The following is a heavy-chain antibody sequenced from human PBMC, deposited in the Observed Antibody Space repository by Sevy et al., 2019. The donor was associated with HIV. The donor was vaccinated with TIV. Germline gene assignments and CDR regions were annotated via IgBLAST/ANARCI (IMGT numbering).Heavy chain of an antibody. CDR2: IYPGNSDT. J-gene: IGHJ3*01. Sequence: GESLKISCQGSAYRIFNNWVAWVCQMPGKGLEWMGMIYPGNSDTRYSPPFQGQVTISADKSSGIAYLQWSSLRASDTAIYYCATGAYLPFDGFHVWGLGTKVTVSS. D-gene: IGHD1-1*01. CDR1: AYRIFNNW. V-gene: IGHV5-51*01. CDR3: ATGAYLPFDGFHV.